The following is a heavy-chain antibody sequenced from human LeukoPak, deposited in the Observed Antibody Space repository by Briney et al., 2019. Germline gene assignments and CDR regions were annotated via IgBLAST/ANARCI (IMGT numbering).Heavy chain of an antibody. D-gene: IGHD2-15*01. Sequence: GGSLRLSCAASGFTFSSYGMHWVRQAPGKGLEWVAVTWYDGSNKYYADSVKGRFTISRDNSKNTLYLQMNSLRAEDTTVYYCAKDLGLEVGAYYYMDVWGKGTTVTVSS. CDR3: AKDLGLEVGAYYYMDV. CDR1: GFTFSSYG. J-gene: IGHJ6*03. CDR2: TWYDGSNK. V-gene: IGHV3-33*06.